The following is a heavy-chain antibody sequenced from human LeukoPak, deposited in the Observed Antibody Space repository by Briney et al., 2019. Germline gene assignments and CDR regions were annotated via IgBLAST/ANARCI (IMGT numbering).Heavy chain of an antibody. CDR1: GYTFTSYG. CDR3: ARVMPSTTSSGWIYQGDNWFDP. D-gene: IGHD6-19*01. Sequence: ASVKVSCKASGYTFTSYGISWVRQAPGQGLEWMGWISAFNGNTNYAQKLQGRVTMTTDTSTSTAYMELRSLRSEDTAVYYCARVMPSTTSSGWIYQGDNWFDPWGQGTLVTVSS. CDR2: ISAFNGNT. J-gene: IGHJ5*02. V-gene: IGHV1-18*01.